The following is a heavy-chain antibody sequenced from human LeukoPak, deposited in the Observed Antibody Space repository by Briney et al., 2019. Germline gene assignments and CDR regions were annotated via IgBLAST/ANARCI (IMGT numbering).Heavy chain of an antibody. CDR2: IYYSGNT. Sequence: SETLSLTCTVSGGSIISSSYYWGWIRQPPGKGLEWIGSIYYSGNTYYNPSLKSRVTIFVDTSKNQFSLRLSSVTAADTALYYCARHFRYSSSWWECDAFDIWGQGTMVTVSS. CDR1: GGSIISSSYY. CDR3: ARHFRYSSSWWECDAFDI. D-gene: IGHD6-13*01. V-gene: IGHV4-39*01. J-gene: IGHJ3*02.